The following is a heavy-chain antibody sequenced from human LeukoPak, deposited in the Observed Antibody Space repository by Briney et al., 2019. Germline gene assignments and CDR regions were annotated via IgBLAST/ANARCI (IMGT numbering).Heavy chain of an antibody. D-gene: IGHD3-10*01. Sequence: ASVKVSCKASGYTFTSYYMHWVRQAPGQGLEWMGIINPSGGSTSYAQKFQGRVTMTRDTSTSTVYMELSSLRSEDTAVYYCASGPGLLDYYYYMDVWGKGTTVTVSS. CDR1: GYTFTSYY. CDR2: INPSGGST. CDR3: ASGPGLLDYYYYMDV. J-gene: IGHJ6*03. V-gene: IGHV1-46*01.